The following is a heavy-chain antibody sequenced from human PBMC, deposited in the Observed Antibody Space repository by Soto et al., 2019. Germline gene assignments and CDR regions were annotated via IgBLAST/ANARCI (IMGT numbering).Heavy chain of an antibody. CDR3: AKDEQYSGYDLGPSY. CDR2: ISYDGSNI. V-gene: IGHV3-30*18. J-gene: IGHJ4*02. D-gene: IGHD5-12*01. Sequence: VGSLRLSCAASGFTFSSYGMHWVRQAPGKGLEWVAVISYDGSNIYYADSVKGRFTISRDNSKNTLYLQMNSLRAEDTAVYYCAKDEQYSGYDLGPSYWGQGTLVTVSS. CDR1: GFTFSSYG.